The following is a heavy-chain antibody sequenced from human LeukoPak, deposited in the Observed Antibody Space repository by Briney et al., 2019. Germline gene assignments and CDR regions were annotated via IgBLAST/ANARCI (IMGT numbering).Heavy chain of an antibody. Sequence: GGSLRLSCAASGFTFSSYEMNWVRQAPGKGLEWVSGISASGGGTYYTDSVKGRFTVSRDNSKNTLYLQMNSLRAEDTAVYYCAKSLGGGATVVHDWGQGTLVTVSS. CDR3: AKSLGGGATVVHD. V-gene: IGHV3-23*01. CDR1: GFTFSSYE. J-gene: IGHJ4*02. CDR2: ISASGGGT. D-gene: IGHD3-16*02.